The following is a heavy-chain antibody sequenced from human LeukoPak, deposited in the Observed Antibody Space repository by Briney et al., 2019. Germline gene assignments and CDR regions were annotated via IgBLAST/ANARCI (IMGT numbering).Heavy chain of an antibody. CDR2: ISGDGDRT. CDR1: GFTFDGHA. CDR3: AKDARXIHLWSIVYXYYYMDX. V-gene: IGHV3-43*02. Sequence: GGSLRLSCAASGFTFDGHAMHWVRQAPGKGLEWVSVISGDGDRTYYADSVKGRFTVSRDNSKNSLYLQLNSLRSEDTALYYCAKDARXIHLWSIVYXYYYMDXWGKGTAVTVSS. D-gene: IGHD5-18*01. J-gene: IGHJ6*03.